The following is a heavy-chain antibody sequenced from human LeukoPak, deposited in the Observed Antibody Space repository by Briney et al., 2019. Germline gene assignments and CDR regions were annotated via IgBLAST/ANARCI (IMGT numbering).Heavy chain of an antibody. V-gene: IGHV1-2*06. CDR3: ARSRYYYDSSGYYFYLDY. Sequence: ASVKVSCKASGYTFTGYYMHWVRQAPGQGLEWMGRINPNSGGTNYAQKFQGRVTMTRDTSISTAYVELSRLRSDDTAVYYCARSRYYYDSSGYYFYLDYWGQGTLVTVSS. CDR2: INPNSGGT. CDR1: GYTFTGYY. J-gene: IGHJ4*02. D-gene: IGHD3-22*01.